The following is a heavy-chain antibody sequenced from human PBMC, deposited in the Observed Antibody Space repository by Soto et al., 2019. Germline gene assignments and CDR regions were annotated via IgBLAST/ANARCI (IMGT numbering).Heavy chain of an antibody. J-gene: IGHJ3*02. Sequence: NPSETLSLTCTVSGGSISSYYWSWIRQPPGKGLEWIGYIYYSGSTNYNPSLKSRVTISVDTSKNQFSLKLSSVTAADTAVYYCARGLRWHGGAFDIWGQGTMVTVSS. D-gene: IGHD4-17*01. CDR3: ARGLRWHGGAFDI. CDR2: IYYSGST. V-gene: IGHV4-59*01. CDR1: GGSISSYY.